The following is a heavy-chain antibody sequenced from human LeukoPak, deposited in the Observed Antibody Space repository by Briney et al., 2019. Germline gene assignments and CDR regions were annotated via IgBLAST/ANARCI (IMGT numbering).Heavy chain of an antibody. D-gene: IGHD3-10*01. CDR3: ARRSAYGSGSYYVDY. Sequence: GASVKVSCKASGYTFTSYDINWVRQAPGQGLEWMGWMNPNSGNTGYAQKFQGRVTITRNTSITPTCMELSSLRSEDTAVYYCARRSAYGSGSYYVDYWGQGTLVTVSS. J-gene: IGHJ4*02. CDR2: MNPNSGNT. V-gene: IGHV1-8*03. CDR1: GYTFTSYD.